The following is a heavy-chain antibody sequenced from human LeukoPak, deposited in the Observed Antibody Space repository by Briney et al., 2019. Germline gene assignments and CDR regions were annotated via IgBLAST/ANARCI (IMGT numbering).Heavy chain of an antibody. V-gene: IGHV4-4*02. D-gene: IGHD4-17*01. CDR1: GGSISSSNW. CDR2: TYHSGST. Sequence: SETLSLTCAVSGGSISSSNWWSWVRQPPGKGLEWIGETYHSGSTNYNPSLKSRVTISVDKSKNQFSLKLSSVTAADTAVYYCARAIGDYGDGSLDYWGQGTLVTVSS. CDR3: ARAIGDYGDGSLDY. J-gene: IGHJ4*02.